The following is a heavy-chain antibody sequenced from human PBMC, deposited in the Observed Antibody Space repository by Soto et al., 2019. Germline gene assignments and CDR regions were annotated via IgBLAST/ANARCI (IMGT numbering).Heavy chain of an antibody. CDR1: GYTFTSYT. Sequence: QVQLVQSGAEVKKPGASVKVSCKASGYTFTSYTMHWVRQAPGQRLEWMGWINAGNGNTKYLQKFQGRVTITRDTPASTAYMELSSLRSEDTAVYYCARRAAADPYWYFDLWGRGTLVTVSS. D-gene: IGHD6-13*01. CDR2: INAGNGNT. V-gene: IGHV1-3*01. J-gene: IGHJ2*01. CDR3: ARRAAADPYWYFDL.